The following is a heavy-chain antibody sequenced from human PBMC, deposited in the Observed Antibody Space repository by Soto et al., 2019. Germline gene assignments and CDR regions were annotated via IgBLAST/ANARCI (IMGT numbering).Heavy chain of an antibody. V-gene: IGHV4-39*01. CDR3: ARLVWGLVSY. CDR2: IYYSGST. D-gene: IGHD3-16*01. J-gene: IGHJ4*02. CDR1: DGSISSSSYY. Sequence: SETLSLTCTVSDGSISSSSYYWGWIRQPPGKGLEWIGNIYYSGSTYYNPSLKRRVTISVDTSKNQFSLKLTSVTAADTAVYYCARLVWGLVSYWGQGTLVTVSS.